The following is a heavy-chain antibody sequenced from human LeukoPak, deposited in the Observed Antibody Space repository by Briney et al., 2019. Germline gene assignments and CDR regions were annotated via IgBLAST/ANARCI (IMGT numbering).Heavy chain of an antibody. J-gene: IGHJ4*02. V-gene: IGHV1-18*01. CDR2: VSTYNGNT. D-gene: IGHD3-9*01. Sequence: ASVKVSCKASGYTFTSYGISWVRQAPGQGLEWMGWVSTYNGNTNYAQNLQGRVTMTTDRSTSTAYMELRSLTSADTAVYYCARDRATLRGNNYDLLTGYYTGWDYWAQGTLVSVSS. CDR3: ARDRATLRGNNYDLLTGYYTGWDY. CDR1: GYTFTSYG.